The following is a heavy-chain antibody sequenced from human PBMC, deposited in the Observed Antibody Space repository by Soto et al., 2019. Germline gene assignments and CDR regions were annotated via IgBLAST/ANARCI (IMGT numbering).Heavy chain of an antibody. CDR2: INPNSGGT. CDR3: ARDFDYGDYNWFDP. J-gene: IGHJ5*02. CDR1: GYTFTGYY. V-gene: IGHV1-2*04. Sequence: ASVKVSCKASGYTFTGYYMHWVRQAPGQGLEWMGWINPNSGGTNYAQKFQGWVTMTRDTSISTAYMELSRLRSDDTAVYYCARDFDYGDYNWFDPWGQGTLVTV. D-gene: IGHD4-17*01.